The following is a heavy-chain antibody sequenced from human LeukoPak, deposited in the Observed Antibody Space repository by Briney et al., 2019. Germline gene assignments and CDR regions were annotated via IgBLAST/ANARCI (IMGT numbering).Heavy chain of an antibody. Sequence: PSETLSLTCTVSGGSISSGGYYWSWIRQPAGKGLEWIGRIYTSGSTNYNPSLKSRVTISVDTSKNQFSLKLSSVTAADTAVYYCARASSYSGSPYFDYWGQGTLVTVSS. CDR2: IYTSGST. D-gene: IGHD1-26*01. CDR3: ARASSYSGSPYFDY. CDR1: GGSISSGGYY. J-gene: IGHJ4*02. V-gene: IGHV4-61*02.